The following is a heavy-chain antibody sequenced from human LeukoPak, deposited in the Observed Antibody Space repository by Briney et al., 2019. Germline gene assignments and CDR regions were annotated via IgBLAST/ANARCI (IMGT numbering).Heavy chain of an antibody. CDR1: GLTLSSYA. J-gene: IGHJ4*02. CDR3: ASWDDY. D-gene: IGHD1-26*01. V-gene: IGHV3-30*04. Sequence: PGRSLRLSCAASGLTLSSYAMHWGCQAPRKGLEWVAVISSDGNKQYYAGSVKGRFTISRDNSKNTVSLQMNSLRAEDAAVYYCASWDDYWGQGTLVTVSS. CDR2: ISSDGNKQ.